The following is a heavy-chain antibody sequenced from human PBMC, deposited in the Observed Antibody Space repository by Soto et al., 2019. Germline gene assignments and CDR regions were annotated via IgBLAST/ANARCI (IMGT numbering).Heavy chain of an antibody. J-gene: IGHJ4*02. CDR1: GFTVSGNY. V-gene: IGHV3-53*02. Sequence: EVQLVETGGGWIQPGGSLRLSCAASGFTVSGNYMSWVRQAPGKGLEWVSFIYSGGGTYYADSVKGRFTISRDSSKNTLHLQMNSLRIEDTAVYYCVVRWVWGQGTLVTVSS. CDR2: IYSGGGT. D-gene: IGHD2-21*01. CDR3: VVRWV.